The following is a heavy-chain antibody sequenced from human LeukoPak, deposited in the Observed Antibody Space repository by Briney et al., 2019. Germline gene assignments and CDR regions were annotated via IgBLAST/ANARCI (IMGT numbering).Heavy chain of an antibody. V-gene: IGHV4-34*01. Sequence: SETLSLTCGVYCESVSCDYWSWIRQPPGKGLEWIGEINQSGSTNYIPSLKSRVTISVDTSKNQFSLELISVTAADTAVYYCARGRWLQYETWGQGTLVTVSS. CDR3: ARGRWLQYET. CDR2: INQSGST. D-gene: IGHD5-24*01. J-gene: IGHJ5*02. CDR1: CESVSCDY.